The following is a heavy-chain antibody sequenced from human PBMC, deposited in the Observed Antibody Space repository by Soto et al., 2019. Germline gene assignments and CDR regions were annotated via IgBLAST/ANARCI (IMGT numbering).Heavy chain of an antibody. CDR3: ATVWGYCNISPCQP. CDR1: GDSIISVNW. V-gene: IGHV4-4*02. J-gene: IGHJ5*02. D-gene: IGHD2-15*01. Sequence: PSYTLPLTCGVSGDSIISVNWWSWVRQSPGKGLEWIGEIYHTGTTNYNPSLKSRLTLSVDKSKNQVFLNLTSVSAADTAVYYCATVWGYCNISPCQPWWQGIVVTVSS. CDR2: IYHTGTT.